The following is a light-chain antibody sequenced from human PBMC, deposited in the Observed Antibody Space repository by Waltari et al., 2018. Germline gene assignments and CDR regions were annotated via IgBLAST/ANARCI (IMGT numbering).Light chain of an antibody. Sequence: SSVLTQAPSVSVAPGQTATITCWGDNIGGRRVHWYQQRPGRAPVLVVYLNSDRPSGIPDRFSGSKSGNAATLTISRVEAGDEADYYCHVWDGKTVMFGGGTKLTVL. CDR1: NIGGRR. J-gene: IGLJ3*02. CDR2: LNS. CDR3: HVWDGKTVM. V-gene: IGLV3-21*02.